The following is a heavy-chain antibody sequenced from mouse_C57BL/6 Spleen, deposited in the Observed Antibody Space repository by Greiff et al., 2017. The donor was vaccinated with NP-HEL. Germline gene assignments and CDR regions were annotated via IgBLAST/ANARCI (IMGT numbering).Heavy chain of an antibody. V-gene: IGHV5-9*01. CDR2: ISGGGGNT. Sequence: EVKVEESGGGLVKPGGSLKLSCAASGFTFSSYTMSWVRQTPEKRLEWVATISGGGGNTYYPDSVKGRFTISRDNAKNTLYLQMSSLRSEDTALYYCARHGGSSYVGYYAMDYWGQGTSVTVSS. D-gene: IGHD1-1*01. CDR3: ARHGGSSYVGYYAMDY. J-gene: IGHJ4*01. CDR1: GFTFSSYT.